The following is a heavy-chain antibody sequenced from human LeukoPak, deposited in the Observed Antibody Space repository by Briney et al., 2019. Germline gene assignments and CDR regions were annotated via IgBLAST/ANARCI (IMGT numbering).Heavy chain of an antibody. CDR1: GFDFSSYS. Sequence: GGSLRLSCAASGFDFSSYSMNWVRQAPGKGLEWVSAISPWSDYIYYVDSVKGRFTISRDYAKNSLYLQMNSLRAEDTAVYYCARAIQQTFPGAFDIWGQGTMVTVSS. V-gene: IGHV3-21*01. CDR3: ARAIQQTFPGAFDI. CDR2: ISPWSDYI. J-gene: IGHJ3*02. D-gene: IGHD6-13*01.